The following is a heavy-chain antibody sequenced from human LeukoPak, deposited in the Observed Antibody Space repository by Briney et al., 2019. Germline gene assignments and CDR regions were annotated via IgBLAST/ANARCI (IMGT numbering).Heavy chain of an antibody. Sequence: GGSLRLTCVASGFTFSSYAMSWVRQAPGKGLEWVSAISGSGGSTYYADSVKGRFTGSRDNAKNSLFLQMTSLRAEDTAVYYCATAPAEDGDGSSPGYWGQGTLVTVSS. CDR2: ISGSGGST. CDR3: ATAPAEDGDGSSPGY. J-gene: IGHJ4*02. CDR1: GFTFSSYA. D-gene: IGHD4-17*01. V-gene: IGHV3-23*01.